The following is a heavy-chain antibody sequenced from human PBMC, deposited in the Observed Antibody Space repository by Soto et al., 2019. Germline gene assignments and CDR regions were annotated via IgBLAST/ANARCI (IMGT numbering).Heavy chain of an antibody. D-gene: IGHD5-18*01. Sequence: LRLSCAASGFTFSSYEMNWVRQAPGKGLEWVSYISSSGSTIYYADSVKGRFTISRDNAKNSLYLQMNSLRAEDTAVYYCARDTDTAMVDYYYGMDVWGQGTTVTVSS. CDR3: ARDTDTAMVDYYYGMDV. CDR2: ISSSGSTI. V-gene: IGHV3-48*03. J-gene: IGHJ6*02. CDR1: GFTFSSYE.